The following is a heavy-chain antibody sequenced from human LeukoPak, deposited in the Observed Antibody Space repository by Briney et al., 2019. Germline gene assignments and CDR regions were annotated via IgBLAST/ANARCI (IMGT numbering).Heavy chain of an antibody. J-gene: IGHJ4*02. CDR3: TTDSGIVVVPAAHD. CDR2: IKSKTDGGTT. D-gene: IGHD2-2*01. Sequence: GGSLRLFCAASGFTFSNAWMSWVRQAPGKGLEWVGRIKSKTDGGTTDYAAPVKGRFTISRDDSKNTLYLQMNSLKTEDTAVYYCTTDSGIVVVPAAHDWGQGTLVTVSS. V-gene: IGHV3-15*01. CDR1: GFTFSNAW.